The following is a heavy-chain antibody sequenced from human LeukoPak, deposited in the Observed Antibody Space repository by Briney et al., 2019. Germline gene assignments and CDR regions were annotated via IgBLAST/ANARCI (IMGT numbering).Heavy chain of an antibody. J-gene: IGHJ4*02. V-gene: IGHV4-59*01. CDR2: IYYSGST. Sequence: SETLSLTCTVSGGSISSYYWSWIRQPPGKGLEWIGYIYYSGSTNYNPSHKSRVTISVDTSKNQFSLKLSSVTAADTAVYYCARAELLYAPFDYWGQGTLVTVSS. D-gene: IGHD3-10*01. CDR1: GGSISSYY. CDR3: ARAELLYAPFDY.